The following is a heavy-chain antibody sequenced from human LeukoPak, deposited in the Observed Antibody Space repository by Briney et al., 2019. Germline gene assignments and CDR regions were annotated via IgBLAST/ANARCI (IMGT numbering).Heavy chain of an antibody. D-gene: IGHD5-24*01. V-gene: IGHV4-34*01. CDR2: INHSGST. J-gene: IGHJ4*02. CDR1: GGSFSGYY. Sequence: PSETLSLTCAVYGGSFSGYYWSWIRQPPGKGLEWIGEINHSGSTNYNPSLKSRVTISVDTSKNQFSLKLSSVTAADTAVYYCARRSRWLQLKGIAPFDYWGQGTLVTVSS. CDR3: ARRSRWLQLKGIAPFDY.